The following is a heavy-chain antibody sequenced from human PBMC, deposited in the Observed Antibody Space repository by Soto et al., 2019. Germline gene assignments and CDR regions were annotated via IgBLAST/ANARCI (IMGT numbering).Heavy chain of an antibody. V-gene: IGHV4-4*02. Sequence: QVQLRESGPGLVKPSGTLSLTCAVSSGSISSSNRWSWVRQPPGKGLEWIGDIHHSGSTNYNPSPKSRVTMSVDKSKNQFFLNPTSVTAADTAMYYCARSVVAVGGTPHTDVWGKGTTVIVSS. CDR2: IHHSGST. J-gene: IGHJ6*03. CDR1: SGSISSSNR. CDR3: ARSVVAVGGTPHTDV. D-gene: IGHD2-15*01.